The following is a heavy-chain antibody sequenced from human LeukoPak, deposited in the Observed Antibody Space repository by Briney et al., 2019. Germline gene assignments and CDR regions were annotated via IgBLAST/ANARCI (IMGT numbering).Heavy chain of an antibody. CDR3: ARDTPSGSYYY. D-gene: IGHD1-26*01. CDR1: GGTFSSYA. V-gene: IGHV1-8*02. Sequence: EASVKVSCKASGGTFSSYAISWVRQAPGQGLEWMGWMNPDSGNTGYAQKFQGRVTMTRNTSISTAYMELSSLRSDDTAVYYCARDTPSGSYYYWGQGTLVTVSS. J-gene: IGHJ4*02. CDR2: MNPDSGNT.